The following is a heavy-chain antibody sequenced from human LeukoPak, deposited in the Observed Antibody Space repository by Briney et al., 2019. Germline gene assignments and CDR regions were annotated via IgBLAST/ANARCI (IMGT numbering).Heavy chain of an antibody. CDR2: INSDGSST. V-gene: IGHV3-74*01. CDR1: GSTFSSYW. Sequence: GGSLRLSCAASGSTFSSYWMHWVRQAPGKGLVWVSRINSDGSSTTYADSVKGRFTISRDNSKNTVYLLMNSLRTEDTAVYYCGRSRRINASLYYYMDVWGKGTTVTVSS. J-gene: IGHJ6*03. D-gene: IGHD2-15*01. CDR3: GRSRRINASLYYYMDV.